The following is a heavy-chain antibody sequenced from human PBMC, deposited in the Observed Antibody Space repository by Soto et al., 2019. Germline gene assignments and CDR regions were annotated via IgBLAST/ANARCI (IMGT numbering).Heavy chain of an antibody. D-gene: IGHD2-21*01. Sequence: PGGSLRLSCGASGFTFTSYAMSWVRQAPGKGLEWVSGISGGGGSTYYAASVKGRFTISRDNSKSTLYLQMNSLGAEDTAVYYCARRIPFGYGMDVWGQGTTVTVSS. CDR3: ARRIPFGYGMDV. J-gene: IGHJ6*02. CDR2: ISGGGGST. CDR1: GFTFTSYA. V-gene: IGHV3-23*01.